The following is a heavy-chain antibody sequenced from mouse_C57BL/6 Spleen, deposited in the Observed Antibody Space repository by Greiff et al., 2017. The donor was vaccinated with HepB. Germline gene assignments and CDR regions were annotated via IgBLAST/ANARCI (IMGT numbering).Heavy chain of an antibody. CDR1: GYTFTSYW. Sequence: QVQLQQSGAELVKPGASVKLSCKASGYTFTSYWMHWVKQRPGQGLEWIGMIHPNSGSTNYNEKFKSKATLTVDKSSSTAYMQLSSLTSEDSAVYYCAREFLYYFDYWGQGTTLTVSS. J-gene: IGHJ2*01. CDR3: AREFLYYFDY. CDR2: IHPNSGST. V-gene: IGHV1-64*01.